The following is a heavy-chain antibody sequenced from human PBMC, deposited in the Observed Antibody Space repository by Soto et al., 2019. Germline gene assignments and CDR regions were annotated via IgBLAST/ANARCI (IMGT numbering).Heavy chain of an antibody. CDR2: LSTSGNT. J-gene: IGHJ4*02. Sequence: SSETLSLTCTVSGVSISNYYWSWIRQPAGKGLEWIGRLSTSGNTNYNPSLKSRVTMSLDTSKNQFSLMLNSVTAADTAVYYCRRDFDYWGQGTLVTVS. V-gene: IGHV4-4*07. D-gene: IGHD6-6*01. CDR3: RRDFDY. CDR1: GVSISNYY.